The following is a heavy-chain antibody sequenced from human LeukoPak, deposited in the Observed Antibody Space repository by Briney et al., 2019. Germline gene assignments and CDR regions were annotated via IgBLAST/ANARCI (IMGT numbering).Heavy chain of an antibody. J-gene: IGHJ4*02. CDR3: ARVSRMLGTTTLDN. Sequence: GGSLRLSCAASGFTVSSNHMTWVRQAPGKGLEWVSVIYTGGSTYYADSVKGRFTISRDYSKNTLYLQMNSLRVEDTAVYYCARVSRMLGTTTLDNWGQGTLVTVSS. CDR1: GFTVSSNH. CDR2: IYTGGST. V-gene: IGHV3-66*01. D-gene: IGHD1-14*01.